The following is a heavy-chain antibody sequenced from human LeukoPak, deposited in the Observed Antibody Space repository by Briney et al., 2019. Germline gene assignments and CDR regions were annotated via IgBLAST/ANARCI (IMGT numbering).Heavy chain of an antibody. CDR3: ARVGSGATRWFDP. CDR2: IIPIFSTA. D-gene: IGHD6-19*01. Sequence: GASVKVSCKASGGTFSSYAISWVRQAPGQGLEWMGGIIPIFSTANYAQKFQGRVTITTDESTSTAYMELSSLRSEDTAVYYCARVGSGATRWFDPWGQGTLVTVSS. V-gene: IGHV1-69*05. CDR1: GGTFSSYA. J-gene: IGHJ5*02.